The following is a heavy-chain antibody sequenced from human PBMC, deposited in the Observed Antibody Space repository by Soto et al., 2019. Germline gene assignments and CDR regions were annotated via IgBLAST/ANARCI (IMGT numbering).Heavy chain of an antibody. CDR3: ARDWVTMVRGVRSYGMDV. CDR1: GYTFTGYY. J-gene: IGHJ6*02. D-gene: IGHD3-10*01. V-gene: IGHV1-2*02. CDR2: INPNSGGT. Sequence: ASVKVSCKASGYTFTGYYMHWVRQAPGQGLEWMGWINPNSGGTNYAQKFQGRVTMTRDTSISTAYMELSRLRSDDTAVYYCARDWVTMVRGVRSYGMDVWGQGTTVTVSS.